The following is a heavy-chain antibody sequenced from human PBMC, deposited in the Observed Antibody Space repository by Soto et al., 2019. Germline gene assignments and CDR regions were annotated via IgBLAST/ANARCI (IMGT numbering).Heavy chain of an antibody. Sequence: SVKVSCKTSGYTFADFYIHWVRQASGQGFEWMGWMNPNFGRADYAQKFQGRVAITADESTSTAYMELSSLRSEDTAVYYCARDRPYSSPSGGWFDPWGQGTLVTVSS. V-gene: IGHV1-69*13. D-gene: IGHD6-13*01. CDR3: ARDRPYSSPSGGWFDP. CDR1: GYTFADFY. CDR2: MNPNFGRA. J-gene: IGHJ5*02.